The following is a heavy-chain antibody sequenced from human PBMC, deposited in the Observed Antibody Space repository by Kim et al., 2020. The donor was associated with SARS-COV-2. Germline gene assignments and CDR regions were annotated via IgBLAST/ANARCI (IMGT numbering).Heavy chain of an antibody. Sequence: GGSLRLSCTASGFTFGDYAMSWFRQAPGKGLEWVGFIRSKAYGGTTEYAASVKGRFTISRDDSKSIAYLQMNSLKTEDTAVYYCTRLSMATTSYGMDVWGQGTTVTVSS. J-gene: IGHJ6*02. V-gene: IGHV3-49*03. CDR2: IRSKAYGGTT. CDR3: TRLSMATTSYGMDV. D-gene: IGHD5-12*01. CDR1: GFTFGDYA.